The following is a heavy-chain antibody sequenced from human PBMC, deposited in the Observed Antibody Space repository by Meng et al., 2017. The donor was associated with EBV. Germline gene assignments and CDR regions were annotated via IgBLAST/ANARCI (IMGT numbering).Heavy chain of an antibody. V-gene: IGHV1-69*01. D-gene: IGHD3-10*01. CDR2: FLPRLGAP. Sequence: QLQVVQSAAEVKQPGSSVKVSCKTSGGPFRYYAISWVRQAPGQGLEWLGGFLPRLGAPNYAQKFHGRVKITADESTSTHYMDLSSLRSEDTAIYYCASESGRGYTPDYWGQGTLVTVSS. CDR3: ASESGRGYTPDY. CDR1: GGPFRYYA. J-gene: IGHJ4*02.